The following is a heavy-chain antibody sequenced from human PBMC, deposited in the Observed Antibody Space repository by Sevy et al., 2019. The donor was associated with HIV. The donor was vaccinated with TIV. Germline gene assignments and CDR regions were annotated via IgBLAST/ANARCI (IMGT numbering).Heavy chain of an antibody. CDR3: ARGSEYYDILTADY. Sequence: GGSLRLSCAASGFTFSSYWMHWVRQAPGKGLVWVSRINSDGSSTSYAHSVKGRFTISRDNAKNTLYLQMNSLRAEDTAVYYCARGSEYYDILTADYWGQGTLVTVSS. V-gene: IGHV3-74*01. J-gene: IGHJ4*02. D-gene: IGHD3-9*01. CDR1: GFTFSSYW. CDR2: INSDGSST.